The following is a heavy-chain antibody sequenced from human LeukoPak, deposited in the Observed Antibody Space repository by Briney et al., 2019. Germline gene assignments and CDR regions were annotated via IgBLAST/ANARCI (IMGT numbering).Heavy chain of an antibody. V-gene: IGHV4-61*01. CDR2: IYYSGST. D-gene: IGHD2-2*01. CDR3: ARGCSSTSCFNGPQFDY. Sequence: LETLSLTCSVSGGSISSSSYYWSWIRQPPGKGLEWIGYIYYSGSTNYNPSLKSRVTISVDTSKNQFSLKLSSVTAADTAVYYCARGCSSTSCFNGPQFDYWGQGTLVTVSS. CDR1: GGSISSSSYY. J-gene: IGHJ4*02.